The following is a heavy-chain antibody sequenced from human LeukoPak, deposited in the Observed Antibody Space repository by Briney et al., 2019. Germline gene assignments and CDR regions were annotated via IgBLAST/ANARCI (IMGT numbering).Heavy chain of an antibody. J-gene: IGHJ5*02. V-gene: IGHV1-18*01. CDR3: ARGYSSSWYHTRNWFDP. D-gene: IGHD6-13*01. CDR2: ISSYNGNT. CDR1: GYTFTSYG. Sequence: ASVKVSCKASGYTFTSYGISWVRQAPGHGLEWMGWISSYNGNTNYAQKLQGRVTMSTDTSTGTAYMELRSLRSDDTAVYYCARGYSSSWYHTRNWFDPWGQGTLVTVSS.